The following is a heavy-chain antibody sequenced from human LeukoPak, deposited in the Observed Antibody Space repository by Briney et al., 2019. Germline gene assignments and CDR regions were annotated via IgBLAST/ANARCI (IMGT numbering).Heavy chain of an antibody. CDR2: ISSSGSTI. CDR1: GFTFSSYE. CDR3: AKDVVGQQWPENC. J-gene: IGHJ4*02. Sequence: GGSLRLSCAASGFTFSSYEMNWVRQAPGKGLEWVSCISSSGSTIYYADSVKGRFTISRDNSKNTLYLQMNSLRPEDTAVYYCAKDVVGQQWPENCWGQGTLVTVSS. D-gene: IGHD6-19*01. V-gene: IGHV3-48*03.